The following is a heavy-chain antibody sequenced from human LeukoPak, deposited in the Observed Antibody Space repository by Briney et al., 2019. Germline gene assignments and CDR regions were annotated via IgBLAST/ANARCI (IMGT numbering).Heavy chain of an antibody. J-gene: IGHJ4*02. Sequence: GGSLRLSCAASGFTFSSYAMSWVRQAPGKGLEWASGISGSGGGTHYADSVKGRFTISRDNSKNTLDLQMNSLRAEDTAVYYCAKVWIDYFDYWGQGTLVTVPS. CDR2: ISGSGGGT. V-gene: IGHV3-23*01. CDR1: GFTFSSYA. D-gene: IGHD3-3*01. CDR3: AKVWIDYFDY.